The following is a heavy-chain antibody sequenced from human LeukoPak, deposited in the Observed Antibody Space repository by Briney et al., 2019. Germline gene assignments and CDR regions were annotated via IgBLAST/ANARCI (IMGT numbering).Heavy chain of an antibody. CDR2: IYYRGST. CDR1: GGSVSGTSYF. J-gene: IGHJ5*02. V-gene: IGHV4-39*01. CDR3: ARSPSGPNPFDP. Sequence: PSETLSLTCTVSGGSVSGTSYFWGWIRQPPGKGLGWIGSIYYRGSTYYNPSLKSRVTISVDTSKNQFSLRLMSVTSADTAVYYCARSPSGPNPFDPWGQGTLVTVSS.